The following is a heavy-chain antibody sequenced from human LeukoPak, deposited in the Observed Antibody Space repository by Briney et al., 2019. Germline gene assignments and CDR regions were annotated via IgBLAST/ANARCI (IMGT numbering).Heavy chain of an antibody. CDR1: GFAFRSHA. V-gene: IGHV3-30*02. CDR3: AKDISSYGQNAFDI. D-gene: IGHD5-18*01. Sequence: PGGSLRLSCTASGFAFRSHAMHWVRQAPGKGLEWVAFIRYDGSKKFYADSVKGRFTISRDNSKNTLYLQMNSLRAEDMALYYCAKDISSYGQNAFDIWGQGTMVTVSS. J-gene: IGHJ3*02. CDR2: IRYDGSKK.